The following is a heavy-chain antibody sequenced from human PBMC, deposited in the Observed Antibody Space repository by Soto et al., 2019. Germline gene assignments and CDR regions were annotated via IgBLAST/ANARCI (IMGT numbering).Heavy chain of an antibody. CDR2: ISAYNGNT. J-gene: IGHJ4*02. CDR3: ARVGYYDYIWGSYRYTNDY. V-gene: IGHV1-18*01. Sequence: ASVKVSCKASGYTFTSYGISWVRQAPGQGLEWMGWISAYNGNTNYAQKLQGRVTMTTDTSTSTAYMELRSLRSDDTAVYYCARVGYYDYIWGSYRYTNDYWGQGTLVTVSS. D-gene: IGHD3-16*02. CDR1: GYTFTSYG.